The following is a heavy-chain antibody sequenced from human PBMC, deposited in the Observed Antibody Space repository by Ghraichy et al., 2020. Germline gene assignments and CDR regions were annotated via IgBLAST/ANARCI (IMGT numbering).Heavy chain of an antibody. D-gene: IGHD2-21*01. V-gene: IGHV3-53*01. CDR1: GVSVSSNQ. J-gene: IGHJ6*02. CDR2: LYSDGSA. CDR3: ARDRGYCGNNCYLYYYYGRDL. Sequence: GGSLRLSCAASGVSVSSNQMSWVRQAPGKGLEWVAILYSDGSAIYADTVRGRFTICRDDSRNPLYLQMNSLRAEDTAVYYCARDRGYCGNNCYLYYYYGRDLWGRGTTVTVSS.